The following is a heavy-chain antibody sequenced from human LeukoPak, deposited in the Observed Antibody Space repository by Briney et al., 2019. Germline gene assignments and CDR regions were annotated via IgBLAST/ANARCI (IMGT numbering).Heavy chain of an antibody. CDR3: ARDSTGASV. Sequence: GGSLRLSCAASGFSVSNNYVSWVRQAPGKGLEWMSAVDAGGNTYYIESVRGRFTISRDSSKNTIHLQMNGLTPEDTAIYYCARDSTGASVWGKGTTVTVSS. D-gene: IGHD1-14*01. J-gene: IGHJ6*04. CDR2: VDAGGNT. V-gene: IGHV3-53*01. CDR1: GFSVSNNY.